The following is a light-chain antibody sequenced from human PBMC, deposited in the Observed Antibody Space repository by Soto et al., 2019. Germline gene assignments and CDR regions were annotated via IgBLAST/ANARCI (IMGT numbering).Light chain of an antibody. V-gene: IGKV4-1*01. J-gene: IGKJ1*01. CDR3: QQYYRPWT. CDR2: WVS. Sequence: DIVMTQSPDSLAVSLGERATINCKSSQSVLYSSNNKNYLDWYQQKPGQPPKLLIYWVSTRESGVPDRCSGSGSGTDFTLAISSLQADGVAVYYCQQYYRPWTFGQGTKVEIK. CDR1: QSVLYSSNNKNY.